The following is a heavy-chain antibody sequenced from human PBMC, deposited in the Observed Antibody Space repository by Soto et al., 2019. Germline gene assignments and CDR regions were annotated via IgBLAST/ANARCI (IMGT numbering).Heavy chain of an antibody. CDR2: IIPIFGTA. CDR1: GGTFSSYA. J-gene: IGHJ6*02. D-gene: IGHD3-22*01. CDR3: DRSSRYYYDSSGYYNNYYGMDV. V-gene: IGHV1-69*06. Sequence: SVKVSCQASGGTFSSYAISWVRQAPGQGPAWMGGIIPIFGTANYAQKFQGRVTITADKSTRTAYMELSRLISEDTALYYCDRSSRYYYDSSGYYNNYYGMDVWGQGTTVTVSS.